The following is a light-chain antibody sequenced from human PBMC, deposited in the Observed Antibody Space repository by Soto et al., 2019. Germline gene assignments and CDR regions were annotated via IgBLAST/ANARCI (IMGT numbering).Light chain of an antibody. V-gene: IGKV1-33*01. J-gene: IGKJ4*01. CDR2: DAS. CDR1: QGVKQY. CDR3: HQYDSLPLT. Sequence: DIQMTQSPSSLSASVGDRVTITCQASQGVKQYLSWYQQKPGKAPKLLVYDASTLEVGVPSRFTGSGSGTHFTFTITSLEPEDFATYFCHQYDSLPLTFGGGTKV.